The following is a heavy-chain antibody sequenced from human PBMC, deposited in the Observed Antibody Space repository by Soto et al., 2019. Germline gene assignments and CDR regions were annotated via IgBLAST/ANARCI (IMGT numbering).Heavy chain of an antibody. D-gene: IGHD1-1*01. Sequence: GGSLRLSCSASGFIFSMFAMHWVRQAPGKGLEWVAVAPSDGSHIYYSDSVKGRFTISRDNSKNMLYLQMNSLRPDDTAVYYFARNDISTLVIDSWGQGILVTVSS. J-gene: IGHJ4*02. V-gene: IGHV3-30-3*01. CDR3: ARNDISTLVIDS. CDR1: GFIFSMFA. CDR2: APSDGSHI.